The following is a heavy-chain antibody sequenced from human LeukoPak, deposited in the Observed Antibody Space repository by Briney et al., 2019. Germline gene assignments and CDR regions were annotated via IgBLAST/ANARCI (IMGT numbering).Heavy chain of an antibody. J-gene: IGHJ5*02. D-gene: IGHD3-22*01. V-gene: IGHV3-30*18. CDR1: GFTFSSYG. CDR2: ISYDGSNK. CDR3: AKDTSDSSGTNWFDP. Sequence: PGRSLRLSCAASGFTFSSYGMHWVRQAPGKGLEWGAVISYDGSNKYYADSVKGRFTISRDNSKNTLYLQMNSLRAEDTAVYYCAKDTSDSSGTNWFDPWGQGTLVTVSS.